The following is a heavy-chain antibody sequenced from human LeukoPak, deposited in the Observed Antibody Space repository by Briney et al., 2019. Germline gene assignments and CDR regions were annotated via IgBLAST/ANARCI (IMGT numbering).Heavy chain of an antibody. CDR2: ISHDGSNK. V-gene: IGHV3-30*03. J-gene: IGHJ4*02. CDR1: GVTFSSYG. CDR3: ATIVATINY. Sequence: PVGSLRLSCAASGVTFSSYGMHWVRQAPGKGLEWVAVISHDGSNKYYADSVKGRFTISRDNSKNTLYLQMNSLRAEDTAVYYCATIVATINYWGQGTLVTVSS. D-gene: IGHD5-12*01.